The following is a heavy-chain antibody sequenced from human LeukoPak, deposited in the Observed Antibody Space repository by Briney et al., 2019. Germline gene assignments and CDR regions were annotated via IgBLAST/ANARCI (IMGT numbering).Heavy chain of an antibody. V-gene: IGHV1-18*01. Sequence: GASVKVSCKASGYTFTSFGISWVRQAPGQGLEWMGWISTYNGYAKYAQNVQGRVTVTTDTSTSTAYMELRSLRSDDTAVYYCARNDSGGYDYWGQGTLVTVSS. CDR3: ARNDSGGYDY. CDR2: ISTYNGYA. CDR1: GYTFTSFG. D-gene: IGHD2-21*01. J-gene: IGHJ4*02.